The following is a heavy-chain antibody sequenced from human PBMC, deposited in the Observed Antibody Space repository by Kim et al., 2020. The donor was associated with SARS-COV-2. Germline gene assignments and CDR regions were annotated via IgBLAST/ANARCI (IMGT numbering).Heavy chain of an antibody. CDR3: ARVPVGASSWYYFDS. J-gene: IGHJ4*02. D-gene: IGHD6-13*01. V-gene: IGHV3-11*05. Sequence: DALKGRFTISRDNAENSLYLEMNSLSADDTAVYYCARVPVGASSWYYFDSWGQGTLVTVSS.